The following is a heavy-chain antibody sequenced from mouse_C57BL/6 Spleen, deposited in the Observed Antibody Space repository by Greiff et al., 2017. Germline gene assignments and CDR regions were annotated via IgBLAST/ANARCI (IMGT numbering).Heavy chain of an antibody. CDR2: ISDGGSYT. J-gene: IGHJ3*01. Sequence: EVMLVESGGGLVKPGGSLKLSCAASGFTFSSYAMSWVRQTPEKRLEWVATISDGGSYTYYPDNVKGRFTISRDNAKNNLYLQMSHLKSEDTAMYYCARGGDGYYSWFAYWGQGTLVTVSA. CDR1: GFTFSSYA. CDR3: ARGGDGYYSWFAY. V-gene: IGHV5-4*03. D-gene: IGHD2-3*01.